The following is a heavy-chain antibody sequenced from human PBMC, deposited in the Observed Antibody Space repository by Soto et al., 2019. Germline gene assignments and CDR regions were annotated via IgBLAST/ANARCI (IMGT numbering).Heavy chain of an antibody. V-gene: IGHV2-70*12. CDR3: ARISKYPKYFFDS. Sequence: SGPTLVNPTQSLTLACTLSGFSLSTSGMCVSWLRQSPGKALEWLALIDWDGDKFYKTSLQSRLAISADTSKNQVFLTMTNVDPVETATYYCARISKYPKYFFDSWGPGNLVTVSS. J-gene: IGHJ4*02. CDR2: IDWDGDK. CDR1: GFSLSTSGMC.